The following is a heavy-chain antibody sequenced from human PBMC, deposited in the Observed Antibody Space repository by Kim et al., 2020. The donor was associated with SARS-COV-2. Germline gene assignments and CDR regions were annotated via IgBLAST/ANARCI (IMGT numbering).Heavy chain of an antibody. D-gene: IGHD6-6*01. J-gene: IGHJ6*04. Sequence: ASVKVSCKASGYTFTSCAMSWVRQAPGQGLEWMGWINTNTGNPTYAQGFTGRFVFSLDTSVSTAYLQISSLKAEDTAVYYCARDPHSSSLYYYYYGMDVWGKGTTVTVSS. CDR3: ARDPHSSSLYYYYYGMDV. CDR1: GYTFTSCA. V-gene: IGHV7-4-1*02. CDR2: INTNTGNP.